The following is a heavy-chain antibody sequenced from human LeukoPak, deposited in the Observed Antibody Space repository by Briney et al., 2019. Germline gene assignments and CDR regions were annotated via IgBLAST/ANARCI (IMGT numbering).Heavy chain of an antibody. D-gene: IGHD2-21*02. CDR3: ARGGDWAAGYFDL. J-gene: IGHJ2*01. V-gene: IGHV3-33*01. CDR1: GFTLSSYG. Sequence: PGGSLRLSCAASGFTLSSYGMHWVRQAPGKGLEWVAVIWYDGSNKYYADSVKGRFTISRDNSKNTLYLQMNSLRAEDTAVYYCARGGDWAAGYFDLWGRGTLVTVSS. CDR2: IWYDGSNK.